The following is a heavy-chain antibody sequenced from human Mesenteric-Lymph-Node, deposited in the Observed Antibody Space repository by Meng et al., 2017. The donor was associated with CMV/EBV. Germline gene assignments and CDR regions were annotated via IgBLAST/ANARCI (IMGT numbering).Heavy chain of an antibody. CDR2: IYGDGRT. V-gene: IGHV3-66*02. CDR1: GFIVNHNY. D-gene: IGHD5-12*01. J-gene: IGHJ3*02. Sequence: GGSLRLSCTPSGFIVNHNYMSWFRQAPGKGLEWVSLIYGDGRTDYADSAKGRFTVSRDNSRNMLYLHINSLRPEDTALYFCARREIRGYSEGLYAFDIWGQGTMVTVSS. CDR3: ARREIRGYSEGLYAFDI.